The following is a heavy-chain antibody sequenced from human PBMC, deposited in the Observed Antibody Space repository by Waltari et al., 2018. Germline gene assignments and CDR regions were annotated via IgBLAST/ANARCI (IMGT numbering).Heavy chain of an antibody. CDR3: ARDYCDRTNCHGMDV. CDR1: DFTFSSYA. V-gene: IGHV3-30*04. Sequence: QVQLVESGGGLVLPGRSLRSSWEAFDFTFSSYAIHWVRQAPGKGPEWVAVISYNARNIYYVDSVKGRFTISRDNSKKTLYLQMNSLRADDTAVYYCARDYCDRTNCHGMDVWGQGTTVTVSS. D-gene: IGHD3-22*01. CDR2: ISYNARNI. J-gene: IGHJ6*02.